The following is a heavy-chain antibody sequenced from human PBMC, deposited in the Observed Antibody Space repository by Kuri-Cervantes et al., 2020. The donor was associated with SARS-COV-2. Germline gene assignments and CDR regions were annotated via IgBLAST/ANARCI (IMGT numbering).Heavy chain of an antibody. Sequence: SETLSLTCTVSGGSISSYYWSWIRQPPEKGLEWIGYIYYSGSTSYNPSLKSRVTISVDTSKNQFSLKLSSVTAADTAVYYCARGDIVVVVASLKYYYGMDVWGQGTTVTVSS. CDR1: GGSISSYY. V-gene: IGHV4-59*12. CDR2: IYYSGST. D-gene: IGHD2-15*01. CDR3: ARGDIVVVVASLKYYYGMDV. J-gene: IGHJ6*02.